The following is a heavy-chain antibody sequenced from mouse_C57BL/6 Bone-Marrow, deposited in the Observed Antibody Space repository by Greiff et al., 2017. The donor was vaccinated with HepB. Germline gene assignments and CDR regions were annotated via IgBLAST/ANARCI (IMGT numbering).Heavy chain of an antibody. J-gene: IGHJ1*03. CDR3: TRITTVVRRYFDV. CDR2: IDPETGGT. D-gene: IGHD1-1*01. V-gene: IGHV1-15*01. CDR1: GYTFTDYE. Sequence: VQLQESGAELVRPGASVTLSCKASGYTFTDYEMHWVKQTPVHGLEWIGAIDPETGGTAYNQKFKGKAILTADKSSSTAYMELRSLTSEDSAVYYCTRITTVVRRYFDVWGTGTTVTVSS.